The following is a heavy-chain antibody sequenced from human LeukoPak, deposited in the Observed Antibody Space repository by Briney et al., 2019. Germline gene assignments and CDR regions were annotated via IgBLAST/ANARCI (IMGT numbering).Heavy chain of an antibody. CDR1: GGSISTYY. D-gene: IGHD3-22*01. CDR2: IYYRGST. Sequence: SETLSLTCTVSGGSISTYYWSWIRQPPGKGLEWIGYIYYRGSTNYNPSLKSRVTISVDTSKNQFSLKLSSVTAADTAVYYCALIEARTTLFDYWGQGTLVTVSS. J-gene: IGHJ4*02. CDR3: ALIEARTTLFDY. V-gene: IGHV4-59*01.